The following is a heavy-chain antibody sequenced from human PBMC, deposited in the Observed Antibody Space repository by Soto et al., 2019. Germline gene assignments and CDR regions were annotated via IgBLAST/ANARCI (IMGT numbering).Heavy chain of an antibody. J-gene: IGHJ4*02. V-gene: IGHV3-30*18. Sequence: QVQLVESGGGVVQPGRSLRLSCAASGFTFSHHGMHWVRQAPCKGLEWLTVVSSDGSITYDADSVRGRFAISRDNSKNTLYLHMNSLRTEDTAVYYCAKESDYYSNSKWSFDSWGQGILVTVSS. CDR1: GFTFSHHG. D-gene: IGHD2-21*01. CDR3: AKESDYYSNSKWSFDS. CDR2: VSSDGSIT.